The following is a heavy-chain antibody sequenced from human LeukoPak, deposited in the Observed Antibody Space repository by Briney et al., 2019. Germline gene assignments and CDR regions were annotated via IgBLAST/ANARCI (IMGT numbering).Heavy chain of an antibody. CDR2: INHSGST. CDR1: GGSFSGYY. CDR3: ARAARSNYYYCGMDV. J-gene: IGHJ6*02. V-gene: IGHV4-34*01. Sequence: RSSETLSLTCAVYGGSFSGYYWSWIRQPPGKGLEWIGEINHSGSTNYNPSPKSRVTISVDTSKNQFSLKLSSVTAADTAVYYCARAARSNYYYCGMDVWGQGTTVTVSS.